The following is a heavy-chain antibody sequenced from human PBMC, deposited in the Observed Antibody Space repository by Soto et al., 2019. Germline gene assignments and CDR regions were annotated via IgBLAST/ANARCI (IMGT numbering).Heavy chain of an antibody. CDR2: IYYSGST. V-gene: IGHV4-30-4*01. CDR3: ARVPAANAWFDP. D-gene: IGHD2-2*01. Sequence: SETLSLTCTVSGGSISSGDYYWSWIRQPPGKGLEWIGYIYYSGSTYYNPSLKSRVTISVDTSKNQFSLKLSSVTAADTAVYYCARVPAANAWFDPWGQGTLVTAPQ. J-gene: IGHJ5*02. CDR1: GGSISSGDYY.